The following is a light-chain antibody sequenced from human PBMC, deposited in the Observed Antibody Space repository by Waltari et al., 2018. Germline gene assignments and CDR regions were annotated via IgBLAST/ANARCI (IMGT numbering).Light chain of an antibody. J-gene: IGLJ1*01. CDR1: SSDVGGYNY. CDR3: SSYTSSSTQV. Sequence: QSALTQPASVSGSPGQSITISCPGTSSDVGGYNYFSWYQQHPGKAPKLMIYDVSNRPSGVSNRFSGSKSGNTASLTISGLQAEDEADYYCSSYTSSSTQVFGTGTKVTVL. V-gene: IGLV2-14*01. CDR2: DVS.